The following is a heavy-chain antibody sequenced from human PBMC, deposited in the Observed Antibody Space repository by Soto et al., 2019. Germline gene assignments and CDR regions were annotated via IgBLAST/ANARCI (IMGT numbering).Heavy chain of an antibody. CDR2: IYYSGST. CDR1: GGSINSNGYY. J-gene: IGHJ4*02. V-gene: IGHV4-39*01. CDR3: ARHKYLCSGSPAY. Sequence: SETLSLTCTVSGGSINSNGYYWGWIRQPPGKGLEWIGTIYYSGSTYYNPSLKSRVTISVDTSKNQFSLKLSSVTAADTAVYYCARHKYLCSGSPAYWGQGPLITV. D-gene: IGHD2-15*01.